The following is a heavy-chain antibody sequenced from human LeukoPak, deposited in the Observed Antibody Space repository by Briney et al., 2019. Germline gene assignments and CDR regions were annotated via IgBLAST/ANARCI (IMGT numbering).Heavy chain of an antibody. V-gene: IGHV3-53*01. D-gene: IGHD3-16*02. CDR2: IYSGGST. CDR1: GFTVSSNY. CDR3: ARVGGELPYYFDY. J-gene: IGHJ4*02. Sequence: GGSLRLSCAASGFTVSSNYMSWVRQAPGKGLEWVSVIYSGGSTYYADSVKGRFTISRDNSKNTLYLQMNSLRAEDTAVYYCARVGGELPYYFDYWGQGTLVTVSS.